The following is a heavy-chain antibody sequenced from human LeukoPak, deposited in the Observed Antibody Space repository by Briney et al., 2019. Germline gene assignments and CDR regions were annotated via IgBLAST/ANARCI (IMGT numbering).Heavy chain of an antibody. D-gene: IGHD4-17*01. CDR1: GFTLSDYA. CDR2: ISGSGVST. Sequence: PGGSLRLSCAASGFTLSDYAMSWVRQALGKGLKWVSVISGSGVSTYNADSVKGRFTISRDNSKNTLYLQMNSLRAEDTAVYYCAKSVESAVTTNPYFDYWGQGILVTVSS. J-gene: IGHJ4*02. V-gene: IGHV3-23*01. CDR3: AKSVESAVTTNPYFDY.